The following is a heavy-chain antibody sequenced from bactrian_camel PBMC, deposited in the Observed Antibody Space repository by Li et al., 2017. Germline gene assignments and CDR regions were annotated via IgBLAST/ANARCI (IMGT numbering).Heavy chain of an antibody. V-gene: IGHV3S53*01. D-gene: IGHD1*01. Sequence: QVQLVESGGGSAQAGGSLRLSCTASGYINSAYSMAWFRQATGKEREGVAAVISDGRTIYADSVKGRFTISKDNAKNTLYLQMNSLKPEDTAMYVCALSPSRGCPRWSADFITYARDWGQWTQVTVS. CDR1: GYINSAYS. J-gene: IGHJ4*01. CDR2: VISDGRT. CDR3: ALSPSRGCPRWSADFITYARD.